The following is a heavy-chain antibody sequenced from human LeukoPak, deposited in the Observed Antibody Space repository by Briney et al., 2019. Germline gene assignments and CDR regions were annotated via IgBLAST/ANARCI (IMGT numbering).Heavy chain of an antibody. J-gene: IGHJ6*02. CDR2: ISGSGGST. Sequence: GGSLRLSCAASGFTFTSYAMSWVRQAPGKGLEWVSAISGSGGSTYYADSVKGRFTISRDNSKNTLYLQMNSLRAEDTAVYYCAKGSRPYSYCGMDVWGQGPTVTVSS. CDR3: AKGSRPYSYCGMDV. V-gene: IGHV3-23*01. D-gene: IGHD2/OR15-2a*01. CDR1: GFTFTSYA.